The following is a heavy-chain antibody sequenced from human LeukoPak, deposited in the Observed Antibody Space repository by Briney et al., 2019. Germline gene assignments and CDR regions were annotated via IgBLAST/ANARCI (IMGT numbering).Heavy chain of an antibody. Sequence: GGSLRLSCAASGFTFSSYGMHWVRQAPGKGLEWVAVIWYDGSNKYYADSVKGRFTISRDNSKNTLYLQMNSLRAEDTAVYYCAREVLRLDAFDIWGQGTMVTVSS. CDR3: AREVLRLDAFDI. J-gene: IGHJ3*02. D-gene: IGHD2-8*02. CDR1: GFTFSSYG. CDR2: IWYDGSNK. V-gene: IGHV3-33*01.